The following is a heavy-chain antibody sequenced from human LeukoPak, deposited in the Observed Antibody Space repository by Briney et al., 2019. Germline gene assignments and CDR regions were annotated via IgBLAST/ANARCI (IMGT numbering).Heavy chain of an antibody. Sequence: SETLSLTCTVSGGSISSYYWSWIRQPAGKGLEWIGRIYTSGSTNYNPSLKSRVTISVDTSKNQFSLKLSSVTAADTAVYYCARAMGIAARPFHFDYWGQGTLVTVSS. CDR1: GGSISSYY. CDR2: IYTSGST. D-gene: IGHD6-6*01. J-gene: IGHJ4*02. V-gene: IGHV4-4*07. CDR3: ARAMGIAARPFHFDY.